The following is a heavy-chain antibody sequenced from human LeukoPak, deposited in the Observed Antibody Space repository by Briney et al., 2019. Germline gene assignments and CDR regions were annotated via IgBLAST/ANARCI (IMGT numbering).Heavy chain of an antibody. J-gene: IGHJ4*02. CDR1: GFIFRDYG. CDR2: TRSRIYGGAP. V-gene: IGHV3-49*04. D-gene: IGHD2/OR15-2a*01. CDR3: ARGQSVTGAKYYFDF. Sequence: PGGSLRLSCLTSGFIFRDYGVGWVRQAPGMGLEWVSFTRSRIYGGAPEYAASVRGRFSVSRDDSQSIAYLQMNNLQSEDTAVYYCARGQSVTGAKYYFDFWSPGTLVTVSS.